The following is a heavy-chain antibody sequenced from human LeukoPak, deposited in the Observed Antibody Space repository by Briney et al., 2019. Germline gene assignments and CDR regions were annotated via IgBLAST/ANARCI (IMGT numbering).Heavy chain of an antibody. J-gene: IGHJ4*02. V-gene: IGHV1-24*01. CDR2: FDPEDGET. CDR3: ASYYGDYVNFDY. D-gene: IGHD4-17*01. Sequence: GASVKVSCKVSGYTLTELSMHWVRQAPGKGLEWMGGFDPEDGETIYAQKFQGRVTVTEDTSTDTAYMELSSLRSEDTAVYYCASYYGDYVNFDYWGQGTLVTVSS. CDR1: GYTLTELS.